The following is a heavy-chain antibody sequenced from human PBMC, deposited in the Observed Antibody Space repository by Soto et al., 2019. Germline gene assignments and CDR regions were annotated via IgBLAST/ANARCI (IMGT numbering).Heavy chain of an antibody. V-gene: IGHV4-61*01. D-gene: IGHD6-13*01. CDR1: GGSISSRTYY. J-gene: IGHJ4*02. CDR2: IYYSGST. Sequence: SETLSLTCTVSGGSISSRTYYWSWIRQPPGKGLEWIGYIYYSGSTNYNPSLKSRVTISVDTSKNQFSLKLSSVTAADTAVYYCARGRIAAAGNYFDYWGQGTLVTVSS. CDR3: ARGRIAAAGNYFDY.